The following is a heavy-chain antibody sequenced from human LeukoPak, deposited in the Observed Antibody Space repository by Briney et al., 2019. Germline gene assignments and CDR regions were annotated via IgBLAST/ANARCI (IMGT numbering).Heavy chain of an antibody. CDR1: GGSFSGYY. V-gene: IGHV4-34*01. D-gene: IGHD3-10*01. J-gene: IGHJ4*02. CDR2: ISHSGNT. CDR3: ARGRFTGGGFGELHD. Sequence: SETLSLTCAEYGGSFSGYYCSWISQAPGEGLEWIGEISHSGNTNYNPSLKSRVTISVDTSKNQISLRLNSVTAADTAVYSCARGRFTGGGFGELHDWGPGTLVTVSS.